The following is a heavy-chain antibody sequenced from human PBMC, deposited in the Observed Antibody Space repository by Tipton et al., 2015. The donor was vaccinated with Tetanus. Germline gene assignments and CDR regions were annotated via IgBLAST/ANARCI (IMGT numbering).Heavy chain of an antibody. CDR2: IHNSGNT. CDR1: GGSISSGDFY. V-gene: IGHV4-31*03. Sequence: LRLSCTVSGGSISSGDFYWTWIRQHPGRGLEWVGYIHNSGNTKYNPSLKSRVTISVDTSKNQFSLNLKSVTAADTAVYYCARGDCSGGGCYEHRGWFDPWGQGTLVTVSS. CDR3: ARGDCSGGGCYEHRGWFDP. J-gene: IGHJ5*02. D-gene: IGHD2-15*01.